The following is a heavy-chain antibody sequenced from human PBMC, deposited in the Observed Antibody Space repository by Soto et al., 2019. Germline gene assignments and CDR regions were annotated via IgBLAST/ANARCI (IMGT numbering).Heavy chain of an antibody. Sequence: EMQLVESGGGLGQPGGSLRLSCAASDFSISTFWMHWVRQGPGKGLVWVSRINGDETTTEYADFVKGRFTVSRDNAKNTVYLQMNSLRAEDTALYYCARGYYFWSVYYRPHGLDLWGQGTAVSVSS. D-gene: IGHD3-3*01. V-gene: IGHV3-74*01. CDR2: INGDETTT. CDR3: ARGYYFWSVYYRPHGLDL. CDR1: DFSISTFW. J-gene: IGHJ6*02.